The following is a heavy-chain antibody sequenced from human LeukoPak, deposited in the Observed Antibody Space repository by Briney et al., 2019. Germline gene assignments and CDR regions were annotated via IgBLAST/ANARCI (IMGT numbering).Heavy chain of an antibody. Sequence: GASVKVSCKASGYTFTGYYMHWVRQAPGQGLEWMGWINPNSGGTNYAQKFQGRVTMTRDTSISTAYMELSRLRSDDTAVYYCARVSEEYCGGDCYSSIWGQGTLVTVSS. J-gene: IGHJ4*02. V-gene: IGHV1-2*02. CDR3: ARVSEEYCGGDCYSSI. D-gene: IGHD2-21*02. CDR1: GYTFTGYY. CDR2: INPNSGGT.